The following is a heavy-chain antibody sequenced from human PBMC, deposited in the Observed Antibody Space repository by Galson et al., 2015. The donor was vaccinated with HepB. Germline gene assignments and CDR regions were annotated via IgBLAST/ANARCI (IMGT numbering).Heavy chain of an antibody. CDR2: ISAYNGNT. J-gene: IGHJ6*02. CDR3: AREGCSGGSCHDFQYYYYYGMDV. CDR1: GYTFTSYG. D-gene: IGHD2-15*01. Sequence: SVKVSCKASGYTFTSYGISWVRQAPGQGLEWMGWISAYNGNTNYAQKLQGRVTMTTDTSTSTAYMELRSLRSDDTAVYYCAREGCSGGSCHDFQYYYYYGMDVWGQGTTVTVSS. V-gene: IGHV1-18*04.